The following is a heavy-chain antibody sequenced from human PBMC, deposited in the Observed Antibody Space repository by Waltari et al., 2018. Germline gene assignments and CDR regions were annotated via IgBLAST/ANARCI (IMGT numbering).Heavy chain of an antibody. V-gene: IGHV3-9*01. Sequence: EVQLVESGGGLVQPGRSLRLSCAASGFTFDDYAMHWVRQAPGKGLEWVSGISWNSGSIGYADSVKGRFTISRDNAKNSLYLQMNSLRSEDTAVYYCARGKMTMASSYGMDVWGQGTTVTVSS. CDR3: ARGKMTMASSYGMDV. CDR2: ISWNSGSI. D-gene: IGHD3-10*01. CDR1: GFTFDDYA. J-gene: IGHJ6*02.